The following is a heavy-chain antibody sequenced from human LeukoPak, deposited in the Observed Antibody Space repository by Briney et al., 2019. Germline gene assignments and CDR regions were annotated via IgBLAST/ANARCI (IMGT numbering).Heavy chain of an antibody. CDR1: GGSISTSGYY. V-gene: IGHV4-39*01. Sequence: PSETLSLTCTVSGGSISTSGYYWGWIRQPPGEGLEWIAGIYYSGNTYYNPSLKSRVSISVDPSNNQFSLNLTSVTATDTAVYFCARQATIVGANDGWFDPWGQGALVTVSS. CDR3: ARQATIVGANDGWFDP. CDR2: IYYSGNT. D-gene: IGHD1-26*01. J-gene: IGHJ5*02.